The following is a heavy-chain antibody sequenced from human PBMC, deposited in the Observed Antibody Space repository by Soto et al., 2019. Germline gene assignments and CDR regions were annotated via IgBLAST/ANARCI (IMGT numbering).Heavy chain of an antibody. J-gene: IGHJ6*02. CDR2: IYSGGST. Sequence: PRGSLRLSCAASGFIVSNNYMAWVRQASGKGLEWVSIIYSGGSTYYADSVKGRFTISRDDSKNTLYLQMNSLRVEDTAVYYCARGGTIFGVVIIAPSHGMDVWGQGTTVTVSS. CDR3: ARGGTIFGVVIIAPSHGMDV. CDR1: GFIVSNNY. D-gene: IGHD3-3*01. V-gene: IGHV3-53*01.